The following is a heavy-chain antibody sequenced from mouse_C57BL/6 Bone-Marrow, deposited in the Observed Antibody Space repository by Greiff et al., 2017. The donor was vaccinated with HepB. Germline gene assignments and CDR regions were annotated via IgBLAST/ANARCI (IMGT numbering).Heavy chain of an antibody. CDR1: GYTFTSYW. D-gene: IGHD1-1*01. Sequence: QVQLQQSGAELVRPGTSVKLSCKASGYTFTSYWMHWVKQRPGQGLEWIGVIDPSDSYTNYNQKFKGKATLTVDTSSSTAYMQLSSLTSEDSAVYYCARLGYYGSSSYAMDYWGQGTSVTVSS. V-gene: IGHV1-59*01. J-gene: IGHJ4*01. CDR3: ARLGYYGSSSYAMDY. CDR2: IDPSDSYT.